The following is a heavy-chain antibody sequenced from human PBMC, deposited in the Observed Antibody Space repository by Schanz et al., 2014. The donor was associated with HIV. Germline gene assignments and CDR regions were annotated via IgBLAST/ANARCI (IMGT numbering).Heavy chain of an antibody. Sequence: EVQLVESGGGLVKPGGSLRLSCAASGFTFSRYSLNWVRQAPGKGLEWVASLSSTNIYMSYADSVKGRFTISRDISKNTLYLQMNSLRAEDTAVYYCAKEEQQLGGVGGYHFDYWGQGTLVTVSS. J-gene: IGHJ4*02. CDR3: AKEEQQLGGVGGYHFDY. D-gene: IGHD6-13*01. CDR2: LSSTNIYM. CDR1: GFTFSRYS. V-gene: IGHV3-21*01.